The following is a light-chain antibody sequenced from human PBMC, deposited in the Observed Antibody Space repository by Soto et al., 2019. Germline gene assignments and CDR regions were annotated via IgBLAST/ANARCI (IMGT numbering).Light chain of an antibody. CDR1: SSDVGGYNY. CDR2: EVS. V-gene: IGLV2-8*01. CDR3: SSYAGSNNFGV. J-gene: IGLJ2*01. Sequence: QSALTQPPSASGSPGQSVTISCTGTSSDVGGYNYVSWYQQHPGKAPKLMIYEVSKRPSGVPDRFSGSKSGNTASLTVSGLQAEDEADYYCSSYAGSNNFGVFGGGTKVPVL.